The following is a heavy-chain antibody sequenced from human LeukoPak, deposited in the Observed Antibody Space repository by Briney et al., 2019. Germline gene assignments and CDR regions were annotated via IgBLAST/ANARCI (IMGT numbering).Heavy chain of an antibody. CDR3: ARLLGEPPDY. D-gene: IGHD3-16*01. CDR2: IWYDGSNK. V-gene: IGHV3-33*01. Sequence: GRSLRLSCAASGFTFSSYGMHWVRQAPGKGLEWVAVIWYDGSNKCYADSVKGRFTISRDNSKNTLYLQMNSLRAEDTAVYYCARLLGEPPDYGGQEPLATVSS. J-gene: IGHJ4*02. CDR1: GFTFSSYG.